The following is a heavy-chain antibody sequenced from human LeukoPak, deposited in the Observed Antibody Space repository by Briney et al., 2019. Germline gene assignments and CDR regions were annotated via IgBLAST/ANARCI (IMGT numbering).Heavy chain of an antibody. D-gene: IGHD6-13*01. Sequence: PGGSLRLSCAASGFSFSSYAMSWVRQAPGEGLEWVSAISGSGGSTYYADSVKGRFTISRDNSKNTLYLQMNSLRAEDTAVYYCAKDALIAAAGYYYYMDVWGKGTTVTVSS. V-gene: IGHV3-23*01. CDR1: GFSFSSYA. CDR2: ISGSGGST. CDR3: AKDALIAAAGYYYYMDV. J-gene: IGHJ6*03.